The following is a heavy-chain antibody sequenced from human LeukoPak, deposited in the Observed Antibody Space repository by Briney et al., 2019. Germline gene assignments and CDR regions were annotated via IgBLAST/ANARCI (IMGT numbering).Heavy chain of an antibody. V-gene: IGHV4-39*01. CDR2: IYYSGST. D-gene: IGHD2-15*01. J-gene: IGHJ4*02. CDR1: ADSISNSNYY. Sequence: ASETLSLICTDSADSISNSNYYWGWIRQPPGKGLEWIESIYYSGSTYYNLSLKSRVIISLDTSKNQFSLKVTSVTAADTAVYYCARHRYCSGGRCHRYPTAFDYWAQGTLVTVSS. CDR3: ARHRYCSGGRCHRYPTAFDY.